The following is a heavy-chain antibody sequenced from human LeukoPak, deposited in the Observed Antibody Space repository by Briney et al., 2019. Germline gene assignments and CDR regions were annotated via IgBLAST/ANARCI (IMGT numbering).Heavy chain of an antibody. CDR2: ISGSGGST. J-gene: IGHJ4*02. D-gene: IGHD6-6*01. V-gene: IGHV3-23*01. CDR1: GFTFSSYA. Sequence: PSGGSLRLSCAASGFTFSSYAMSWVRQAPGKGLEWVSAISGSGGSTYYADSVKGRFTISRDNSKNTLYLQMNSLRAEDTAVYYCAKARVEYSSSFWVDYFDYRGQGTLVTVSS. CDR3: AKARVEYSSSFWVDYFDY.